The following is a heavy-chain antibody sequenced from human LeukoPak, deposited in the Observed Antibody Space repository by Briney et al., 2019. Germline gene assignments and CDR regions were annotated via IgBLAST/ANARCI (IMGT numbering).Heavy chain of an antibody. CDR1: GGSISSGSYY. J-gene: IGHJ4*01. Sequence: SEALSLTCTVSGGSISSGSYYWSWIRQPAGKGQEWIGRIYTSGSTNYNPSLKSRVTISVDTSKNQFSLKLSSVTAADTAVYYCARVTAMPSPPNYWGQGTLVTVSS. V-gene: IGHV4-61*02. CDR3: ARVTAMPSPPNY. CDR2: IYTSGST. D-gene: IGHD5-18*01.